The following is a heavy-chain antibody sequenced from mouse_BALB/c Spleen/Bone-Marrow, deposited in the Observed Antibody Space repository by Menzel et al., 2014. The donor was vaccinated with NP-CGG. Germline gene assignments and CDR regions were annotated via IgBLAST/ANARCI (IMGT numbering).Heavy chain of an antibody. Sequence: VNLVESGPGLVAPSQSLSITCTVSGFSLTSYGVHWVRQPPGKGLEWLGVIWAGGSTNYNSALMSRLSISKDNSKSQVFLKMNSLQTDDTAMYYCARVSSTMITTVFAYWGQGTLVTASA. CDR3: ARVSSTMITTVFAY. CDR1: GFSLTSYG. CDR2: IWAGGST. J-gene: IGHJ3*01. D-gene: IGHD2-4*01. V-gene: IGHV2-9*02.